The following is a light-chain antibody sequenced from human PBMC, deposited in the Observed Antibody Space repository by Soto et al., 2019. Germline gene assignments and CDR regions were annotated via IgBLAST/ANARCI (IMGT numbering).Light chain of an antibody. J-gene: IGKJ1*01. CDR1: QSVSSY. CDR3: QQRSNWPPT. Sequence: EIVLTQSPAALSLSPGERATVSCRASQSVSSYLAWYQQKPGQAPRLLIYDASTRATGIPARFSGSGSGTDFTLTITSLEPEDFAVYYCQQRSNWPPTFGQGTTGVIK. CDR2: DAS. V-gene: IGKV3-11*01.